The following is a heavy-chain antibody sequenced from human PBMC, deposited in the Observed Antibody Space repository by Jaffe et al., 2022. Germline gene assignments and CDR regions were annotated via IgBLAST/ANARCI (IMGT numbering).Heavy chain of an antibody. CDR3: ARFCYYDSSGYAGSDAFDI. V-gene: IGHV4-34*01. Sequence: QVQLQQWGAGLLKPSETLSLTCAVYGGSFSGYYWSWIRQPPGKGLEWIGEINHSGSTNYNPSLKSRVTISVDTSKNQFSLKLSSVTAADTAVYYCARFCYYDSSGYAGSDAFDIWGQGTMVTVSS. J-gene: IGHJ3*02. CDR1: GGSFSGYY. D-gene: IGHD3-22*01. CDR2: INHSGST.